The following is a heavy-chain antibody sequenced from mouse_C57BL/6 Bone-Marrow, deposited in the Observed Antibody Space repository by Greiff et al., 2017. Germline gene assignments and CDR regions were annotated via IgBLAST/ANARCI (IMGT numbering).Heavy chain of an antibody. Sequence: QVQLQQSGAELVKPGASVKLSCTASGYTFTSYWMHWVQQRPGQGLEWIGYINPSSGYTKYKQKFKDKATLTADKSSNTAYMQLSSLTYEDSAVYYCARGLAGTGYFDYWGQGTTLTVSA. CDR2: INPSSGYT. D-gene: IGHD4-1*01. V-gene: IGHV1-7*01. CDR1: GYTFTSYW. CDR3: ARGLAGTGYFDY. J-gene: IGHJ2*01.